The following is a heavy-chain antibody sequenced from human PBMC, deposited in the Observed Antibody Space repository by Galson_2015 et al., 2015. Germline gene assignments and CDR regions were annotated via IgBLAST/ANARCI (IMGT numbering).Heavy chain of an antibody. D-gene: IGHD2-15*01. J-gene: IGHJ4*02. Sequence: ALRLSCAASGFTFSNYGMHWVRQAPGKGLEWVAVLSYDGSNKYYEDSVKGRFTISRDNSKNTLYLQMNSLRPEDTAVYYCAKDLTQYSSCGSCYNFDYWGQGTLVAVSS. CDR3: AKDLTQYSSCGSCYNFDY. CDR1: GFTFSNYG. V-gene: IGHV3-30*18. CDR2: LSYDGSNK.